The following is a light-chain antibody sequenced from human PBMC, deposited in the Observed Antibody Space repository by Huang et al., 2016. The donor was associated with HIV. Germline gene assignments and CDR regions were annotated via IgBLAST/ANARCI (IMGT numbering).Light chain of an antibody. V-gene: IGKV3-15*01. CDR1: QSVNSD. Sequence: EIEMTQSPAILSVSPGERATLSCRASQSVNSDLAWYLQKPGQAPRLLIYGASTRAIGIPAKFNGTGSGTAFSLSISNLQSDDFGVYYCQQYNDWPPLTFGGGTKVEI. CDR2: GAS. J-gene: IGKJ4*01. CDR3: QQYNDWPPLT.